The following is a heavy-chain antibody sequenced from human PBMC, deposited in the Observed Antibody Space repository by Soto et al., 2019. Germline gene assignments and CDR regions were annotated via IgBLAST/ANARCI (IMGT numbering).Heavy chain of an antibody. CDR1: GGTFISYA. D-gene: IGHD6-6*01. Sequence: QVQLVQSGAEVKKPGSSVKVSCKASGGTFISYAISWVRQAPGQGLEWMGGIIPIFGTANYAQKFQGRVTIPADEATSTAYMELSSLRSEDTAVYYCARSYSSSSPRYYYYGMDVWGQGTTVTVSS. J-gene: IGHJ6*02. V-gene: IGHV1-69*12. CDR3: ARSYSSSSPRYYYYGMDV. CDR2: IIPIFGTA.